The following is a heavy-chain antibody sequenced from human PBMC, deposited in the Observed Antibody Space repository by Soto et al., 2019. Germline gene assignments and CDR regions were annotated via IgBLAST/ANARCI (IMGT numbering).Heavy chain of an antibody. V-gene: IGHV3-64D*06. J-gene: IGHJ4*02. CDR3: VKDRWIDY. D-gene: IGHD2-15*01. Sequence: AGGSLRLSCSVSGFTFSSYAMHWVRQAPGKGLQYVSSISSSGVPTYYADSVKGRFTISRDNSQNTLYLQMSSLRLEDTAVYYCVKDRWIDYWGQGILVTAPQ. CDR2: ISSSGVPT. CDR1: GFTFSSYA.